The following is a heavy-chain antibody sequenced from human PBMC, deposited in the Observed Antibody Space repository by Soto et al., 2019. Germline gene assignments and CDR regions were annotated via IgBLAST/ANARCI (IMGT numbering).Heavy chain of an antibody. CDR2: IYHSGST. CDR1: GGSISSGGYS. Sequence: SSETLSLTCAVSGGSISSGGYSWSWIRQPPGKGLEWIGYIYHSGSTYYNPSLKSRVTISVDRSKNQFSLKLSSVTAADTAVYYCARGATTVSYQSSAFDIWGQGTMVTVSS. D-gene: IGHD4-17*01. V-gene: IGHV4-30-2*01. J-gene: IGHJ3*02. CDR3: ARGATTVSYQSSAFDI.